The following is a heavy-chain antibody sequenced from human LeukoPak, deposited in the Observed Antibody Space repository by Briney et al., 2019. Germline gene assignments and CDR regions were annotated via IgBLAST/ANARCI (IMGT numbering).Heavy chain of an antibody. V-gene: IGHV1-69*04. D-gene: IGHD3-22*01. CDR1: GGTFSSYA. CDR3: ARMNYYDSSGPPNWFDP. CDR2: IIPILGIA. J-gene: IGHJ5*02. Sequence: ASVKVSCKASGGTFSSYAISWVRQAPGQGLEWMGRIIPILGIANYAQKFQGRVTITADKSTSTAYMELSSLRSEDTAVYYCARMNYYDSSGPPNWFDPWGQGTLVTVSS.